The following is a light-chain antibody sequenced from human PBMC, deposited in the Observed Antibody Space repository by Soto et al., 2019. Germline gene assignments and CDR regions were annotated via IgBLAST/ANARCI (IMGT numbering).Light chain of an antibody. J-gene: IGLJ1*01. V-gene: IGLV2-8*01. CDR2: EVS. Sequence: QSALTQPPSASGSPGQSVTISCTGTSSDVGGYKYVSWYQQHPGKAPKLMIYEVSKRPSGVPDRFSGSKSGNTASLTVSGLQAEDEADYYCSSYAGSKNFVFGPGTKLTVL. CDR3: SSYAGSKNFV. CDR1: SSDVGGYKY.